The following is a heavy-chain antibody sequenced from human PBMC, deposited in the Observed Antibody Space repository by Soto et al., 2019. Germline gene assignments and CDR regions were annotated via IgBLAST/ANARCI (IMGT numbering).Heavy chain of an antibody. CDR3: ARAAVTDYQYHGMDV. J-gene: IGHJ6*02. CDR1: GFTFVTYG. CDR2: IWYDEIDK. D-gene: IGHD4-17*01. Sequence: PGGSLRLSCAASGFTFVTYGIHCFRHAPCKGLEWVAAIWYDEIDKYYAASVKGRFTISRDNSMNTVYLQMSSLRADDTAVYYCARAAVTDYQYHGMDVWGQGTTVTVSS. V-gene: IGHV3-33*01.